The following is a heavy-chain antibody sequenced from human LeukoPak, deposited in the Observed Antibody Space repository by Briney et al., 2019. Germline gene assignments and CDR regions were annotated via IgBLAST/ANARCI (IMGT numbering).Heavy chain of an antibody. J-gene: IGHJ4*02. CDR2: TAGSGISK. CDR1: GFTFNNYA. D-gene: IGHD3-22*01. V-gene: IGHV3-23*01. Sequence: GGSLRLSCVASGFTFNNYAMIWVRQAPGRGLEWASSTAGSGISKDYADSVKGRFTISKDKSKNTLYLQMDNLRAEDTGVYFCARLPTFYYDSSGYHYDYWGQGTLVTVSS. CDR3: ARLPTFYYDSSGYHYDY.